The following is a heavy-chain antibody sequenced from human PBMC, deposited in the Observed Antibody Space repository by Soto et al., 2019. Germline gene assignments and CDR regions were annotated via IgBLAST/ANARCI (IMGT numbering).Heavy chain of an antibody. D-gene: IGHD3-10*01. Sequence: PGGSLRLSCAASGFTFSNAWMSWVRQAPGKGLEWVGRIKSKTDGGTTDYAAPVKGRFTISRDDSKNTLYLQMNSLKTEDTAVYYCARGSTDSYPGSRIFDFWGRGTLVTVSS. V-gene: IGHV3-15*01. CDR2: IKSKTDGGTT. CDR1: GFTFSNAW. CDR3: ARGSTDSYPGSRIFDF. J-gene: IGHJ4*02.